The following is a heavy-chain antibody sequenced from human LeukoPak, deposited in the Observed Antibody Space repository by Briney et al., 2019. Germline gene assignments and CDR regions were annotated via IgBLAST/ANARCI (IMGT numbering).Heavy chain of an antibody. CDR1: GYTFTNYD. CDR3: ARNTMVRGVIILFDY. Sequence: GASVKVSCKASGYTFTNYDISWVRQAPGQGLEWMGRIIPILGIANYAQKFQGRVTITADKFTSTAYMELSSLRSEDTAVYYCARNTMVRGVIILFDYWGQGTLVTISS. D-gene: IGHD3-10*01. J-gene: IGHJ4*02. CDR2: IIPILGIA. V-gene: IGHV1-69*04.